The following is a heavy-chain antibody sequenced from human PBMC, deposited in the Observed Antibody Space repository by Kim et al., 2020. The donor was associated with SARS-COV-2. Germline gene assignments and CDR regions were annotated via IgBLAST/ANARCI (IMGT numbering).Heavy chain of an antibody. CDR3: TRLKTWYSGSYS. Sequence: GGSLRLSCTASGFTFNNAWMNWVRQAPGKGLEWVGRIKSKTDGGTTDYAAPVKGRFTISRDDSENTLYLQMNSLKTEDTAVYYCTRLKTWYSGSYSWGQGTLVTVSS. V-gene: IGHV3-15*01. D-gene: IGHD3-10*01. CDR2: IKSKTDGGTT. CDR1: GFTFNNAW. J-gene: IGHJ4*02.